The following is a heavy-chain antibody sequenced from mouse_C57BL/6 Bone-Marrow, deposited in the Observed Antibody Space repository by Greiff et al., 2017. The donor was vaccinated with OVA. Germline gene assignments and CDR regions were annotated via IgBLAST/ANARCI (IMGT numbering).Heavy chain of an antibody. CDR1: GFTFSDYG. D-gene: IGHD1-1*02. CDR2: ISSGSGYI. CDR3: AIDGGGSDYALDY. Sequence: DVMLVESGGGLVKPGGSLKLSCAASGFTFSDYGMHWVRQTPEKGLEWVAYISSGSGYIYYADTVKGRFTISRDNAKNTQYLQMTSLKSEDTAMYYGAIDGGGSDYALDYWGRGTAITVSS. V-gene: IGHV5-17*03. J-gene: IGHJ4*01.